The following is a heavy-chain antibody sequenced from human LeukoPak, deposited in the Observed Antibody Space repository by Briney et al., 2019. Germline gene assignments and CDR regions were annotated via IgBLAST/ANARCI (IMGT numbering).Heavy chain of an antibody. CDR3: ARLKRRIAVAANPFFYYYMDV. D-gene: IGHD6-19*01. CDR2: IHYSGDT. J-gene: IGHJ6*03. CDR1: GDSITNNNFN. V-gene: IGHV4-39*01. Sequence: SETLSLTCLVSGDSITNNNFNWGWIRQSPGKGPQWIGSIHYSGDTQYSPSLERRLAISVDTSKSRLSLRLSSVTAADAAVYYCARLKRRIAVAANPFFYYYMDVWGKGTTVIVSS.